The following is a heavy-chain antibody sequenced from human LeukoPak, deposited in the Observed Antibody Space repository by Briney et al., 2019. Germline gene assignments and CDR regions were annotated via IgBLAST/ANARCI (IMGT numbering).Heavy chain of an antibody. Sequence: ASVKVSCKASGYTFTNFDINWVRQATGQGLEWMGWMNPKTGNTGSAQKLQGRVTITGNTSISTAYMELSSLRSEDTAVYYCVRIDYSNAFDIWGQGTMATVSS. D-gene: IGHD4-11*01. CDR1: GYTFTNFD. V-gene: IGHV1-8*01. J-gene: IGHJ3*02. CDR2: MNPKTGNT. CDR3: VRIDYSNAFDI.